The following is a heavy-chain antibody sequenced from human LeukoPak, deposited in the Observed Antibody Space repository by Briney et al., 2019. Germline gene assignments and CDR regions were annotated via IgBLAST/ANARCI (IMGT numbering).Heavy chain of an antibody. J-gene: IGHJ4*02. CDR3: ARSRGVVPAALDDY. D-gene: IGHD2-2*01. V-gene: IGHV1-69*13. Sequence: SVKVSCMASGGTFSSYAISWVRQAPGQGLEWMGGIIPIFGTANYAQKFQGRVTITADESTSTAYMELSSLRSEDTAVYYCARSRGVVPAALDDYWGQGTLVTVSS. CDR2: IIPIFGTA. CDR1: GGTFSSYA.